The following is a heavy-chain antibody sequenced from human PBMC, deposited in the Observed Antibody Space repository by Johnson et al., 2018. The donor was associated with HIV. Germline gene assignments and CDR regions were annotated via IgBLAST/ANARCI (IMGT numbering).Heavy chain of an antibody. CDR3: AKSQYSSSWIDAFDI. Sequence: VQLVESGGGVVQPGRSLRLSCAASGFTFSSSWMHWVCQAPEKGLEWVADIKCDGREKYYVDSVKGRLTISRENAKNSLYLQVNSLRAEDVTVYYCAKSQYSSSWIDAFDIWGQGTMVTVSS. D-gene: IGHD6-13*01. CDR1: GFTFSSSW. J-gene: IGHJ3*02. CDR2: IKCDGREK. V-gene: IGHV3-52*01.